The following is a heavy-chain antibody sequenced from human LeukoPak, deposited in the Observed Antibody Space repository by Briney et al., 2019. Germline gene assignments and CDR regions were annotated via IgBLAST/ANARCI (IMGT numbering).Heavy chain of an antibody. CDR2: IYYSGNT. CDR3: ARDGEGFDY. D-gene: IGHD2-21*01. V-gene: IGHV4-31*03. J-gene: IGHJ4*02. CDR1: GGSISTGGGYY. Sequence: SHTLSLTCTVSGGSISTGGGYYWSCIRQNPVNVLEWIGYIYYSGNTYYNPSLKSRLTISVDTSKNQFSLKLRSATAADTAVYYCARDGEGFDYWGQGTLVTVSS.